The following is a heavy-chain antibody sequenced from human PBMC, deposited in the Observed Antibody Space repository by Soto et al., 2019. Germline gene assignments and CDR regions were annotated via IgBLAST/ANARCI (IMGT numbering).Heavy chain of an antibody. J-gene: IGHJ4*02. CDR1: GFTFSSYG. D-gene: IGHD3-10*01. CDR3: AKGGEASVLLWFGETPYLEVPDFDY. V-gene: IGHV3-30*18. CDR2: ISYDGSNK. Sequence: GASLRLSCAASGFTFSSYGMHWVRQAPGKGLEWVAVISYDGSNKYYADSVKGRFTISRDNSKNTLYLQMNSLRAEDTAVYYCAKGGEASVLLWFGETPYLEVPDFDYWGQGTLVTVSS.